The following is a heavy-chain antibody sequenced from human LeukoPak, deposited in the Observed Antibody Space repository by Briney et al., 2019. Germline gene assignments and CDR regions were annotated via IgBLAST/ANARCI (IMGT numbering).Heavy chain of an antibody. CDR1: GYIFTAYF. CDR3: VRDGYCSRSNCLWAGWFDP. CDR2: INPNNGDT. Sequence: ASVKVSCKASGYIFTAYFIHWVRQAPGQGLEWMEWINPNNGDTKYAQEFQGRITMTRDSSLSTAYMELSSLRSDDTAVYYCVRDGYCSRSNCLWAGWFDPWGQGTLLTVSS. J-gene: IGHJ5*02. V-gene: IGHV1-2*02. D-gene: IGHD2-2*01.